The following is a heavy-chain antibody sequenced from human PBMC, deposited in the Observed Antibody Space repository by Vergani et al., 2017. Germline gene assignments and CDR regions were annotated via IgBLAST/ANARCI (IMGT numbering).Heavy chain of an antibody. CDR2: IYYSGRT. Sequence: QVQLQESGPGLVKPSETLSLTCTVSGGSISSYYWSWIRQPPGKGLEWIGYIYYSGRTNYNPSLKSRVTISVDTSKNQFSLKLSSVTAADTAVYYCARAPYDILTGYYRHNWFDPWGQGTLVTVSS. CDR1: GGSISSYY. J-gene: IGHJ5*02. D-gene: IGHD3-9*01. CDR3: ARAPYDILTGYYRHNWFDP. V-gene: IGHV4-59*01.